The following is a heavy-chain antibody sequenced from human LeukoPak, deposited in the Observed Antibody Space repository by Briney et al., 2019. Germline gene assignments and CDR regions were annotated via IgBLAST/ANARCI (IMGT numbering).Heavy chain of an antibody. J-gene: IGHJ6*03. CDR2: ISGSGGST. CDR3: AKGTYYMDV. V-gene: IGHV3-23*01. Sequence: SCKASGYTFTSYGISWVRQAPGKGLEWVSAISGSGGSTYYADSVKGRFTISSDNSKNTLYLQMNSLRAEDTAVYYCAKGTYYMDVWGKGTTVTISS. CDR1: GYTFTSYG.